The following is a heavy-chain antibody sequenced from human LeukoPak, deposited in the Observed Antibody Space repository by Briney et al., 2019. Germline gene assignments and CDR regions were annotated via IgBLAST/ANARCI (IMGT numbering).Heavy chain of an antibody. CDR3: ARGPNYVWGSYRYFDY. Sequence: PSETLSLTCTVSGGSISSGGYYWSWIRQHPGKGLEWIGYIYYSGSTYYNPSLKSRVTISVDTSKNQFSLKLSSVTAADTAVYYCARGPNYVWGSYRYFDYWGQGTLVTASS. D-gene: IGHD3-16*02. J-gene: IGHJ4*02. CDR1: GGSISSGGYY. CDR2: IYYSGST. V-gene: IGHV4-31*03.